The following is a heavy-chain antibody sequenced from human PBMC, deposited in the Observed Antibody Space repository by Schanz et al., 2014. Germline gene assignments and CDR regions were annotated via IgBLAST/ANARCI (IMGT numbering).Heavy chain of an antibody. Sequence: QVHLVQSGAEVKRPGASVKVSCKASEYSFTSYSMHWVRQAPGQRLEWMGWINTGSGDTKYSQNFQGRVTITRDTSASTAYMELTGLRSDDTAVYYCARDRRFFDRDDLYYFDSWGQGTLVTVSS. D-gene: IGHD3-3*01. CDR3: ARDRRFFDRDDLYYFDS. V-gene: IGHV1-3*04. CDR2: INTGSGDT. J-gene: IGHJ4*02. CDR1: EYSFTSYS.